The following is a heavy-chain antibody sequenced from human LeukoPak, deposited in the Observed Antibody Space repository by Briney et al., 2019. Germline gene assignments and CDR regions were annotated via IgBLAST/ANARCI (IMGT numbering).Heavy chain of an antibody. CDR1: GGSISSGSYF. V-gene: IGHV4-61*02. CDR2: IYPSGST. CDR3: ARSESSGWRDWFDH. J-gene: IGHJ5*02. D-gene: IGHD6-19*01. Sequence: SETLSLTCTVSGGSISSGSYFWNWIRQPAGEGLEWIGRIYPSGSTNYNPSFKSRVTISVDTSKNQFSLILSPVTATDTAVYYCARSESSGWRDWFDHWGQGTLVSVSS.